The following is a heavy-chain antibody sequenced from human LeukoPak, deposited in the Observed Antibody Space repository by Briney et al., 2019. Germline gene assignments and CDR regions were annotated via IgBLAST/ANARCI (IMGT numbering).Heavy chain of an antibody. V-gene: IGHV4-59*01. CDR3: ARATLKAGNDAFDI. CDR1: GGSISSYY. CDR2: IYYSGST. Sequence: SETLSLTCTVSGGSISSYYWSWIRQPPGKGLEWIGYIYYSGSTNYNPSLKSRVSISVDTSKNQFSLKLSSVTAADTAVYYCARATLKAGNDAFDIWGQGTMVTVSS. J-gene: IGHJ3*02. D-gene: IGHD5-12*01.